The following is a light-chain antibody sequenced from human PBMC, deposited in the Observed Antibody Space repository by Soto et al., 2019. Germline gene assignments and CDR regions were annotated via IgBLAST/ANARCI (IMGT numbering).Light chain of an antibody. CDR3: QHYGSSTMYT. J-gene: IGKJ2*01. V-gene: IGKV3-20*01. Sequence: IVLTQSPDTLSLSPGERATLSCRASQNIRTSLVWHQQKFGQAPRLLIYGASSRATGIPDRFSGSGSGTDFTLTISRLEPEDFAVYYCQHYGSSTMYTFGQGTELEIK. CDR1: QNIRTS. CDR2: GAS.